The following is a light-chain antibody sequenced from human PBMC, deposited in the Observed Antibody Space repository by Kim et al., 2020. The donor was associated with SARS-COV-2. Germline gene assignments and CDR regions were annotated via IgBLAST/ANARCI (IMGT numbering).Light chain of an antibody. J-gene: IGKJ2*02. CDR2: GAS. Sequence: SPEERAPLSCRASHIVSSNLAWYQQKPGQAPRLLIYGASTRATGIPARFSGSGSGTEFTLTISSLESEDFAVYYCQQYDSWPPRTFGQGTKLEI. CDR3: QQYDSWPPRT. CDR1: HIVSSN. V-gene: IGKV3D-15*01.